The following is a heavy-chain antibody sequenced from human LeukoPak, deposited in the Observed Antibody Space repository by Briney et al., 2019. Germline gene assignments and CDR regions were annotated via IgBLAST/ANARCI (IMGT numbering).Heavy chain of an antibody. CDR1: GFTFSSNY. CDR3: ARDLAVAGTVYYYYYGMDV. V-gene: IGHV3-53*01. J-gene: IGHJ6*02. D-gene: IGHD6-19*01. CDR2: IYSGGST. Sequence: GGSLRLSCAASGFTFSSNYMSWVRQAPGKGLEWVSVIYSGGSTYYADSVKGRFTISRDNSKNTLYLQMNSLRAEDTAVYYCARDLAVAGTVYYYYYGMDVWGQGTTVTVSS.